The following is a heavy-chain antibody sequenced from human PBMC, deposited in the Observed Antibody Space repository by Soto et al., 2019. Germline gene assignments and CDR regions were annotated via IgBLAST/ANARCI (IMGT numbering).Heavy chain of an antibody. J-gene: IGHJ4*02. CDR2: ISYDGSNK. Sequence: PGGSLRLSCAASGFTFSSYGMHWVRQAPGKGLEWVAVISYDGSNKYYADSVKGRFTISRDNSKNTLYLQMNSLRAEDTAVYYCATARAYSGGWYADYWGQGTLVTVSS. CDR1: GFTFSSYG. V-gene: IGHV3-30*03. CDR3: ATARAYSGGWYADY. D-gene: IGHD6-19*01.